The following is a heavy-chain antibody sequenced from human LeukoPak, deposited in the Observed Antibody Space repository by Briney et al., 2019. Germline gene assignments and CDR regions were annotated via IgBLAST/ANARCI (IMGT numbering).Heavy chain of an antibody. V-gene: IGHV3-7*05. Sequence: GGSLRLSCAASGFTISGSAMTWVRQAPGKGLEWVANIKQDGSEKYYVDSVKGRFTISRDNTKNSLYLQMSSLRAEDTAVYYCAREAAAAHSDYWGQGTLVIVSS. CDR2: IKQDGSEK. J-gene: IGHJ4*02. CDR1: GFTISGSA. CDR3: AREAAAAHSDY. D-gene: IGHD6-13*01.